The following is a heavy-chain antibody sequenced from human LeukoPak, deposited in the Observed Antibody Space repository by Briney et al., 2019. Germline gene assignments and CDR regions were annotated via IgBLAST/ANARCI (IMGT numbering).Heavy chain of an antibody. CDR2: IRSSSSYI. D-gene: IGHD4-17*01. CDR3: ARRDYGDYVEDYYYGMDV. V-gene: IGHV3-21*01. Sequence: GGSLRLSCAASGFTFSSYSMNWVRQAPGKGLEWASSIRSSSSYIYYADSVKGRFTISRDNAKNSLYLQMNSLRAEDTAVYYCARRDYGDYVEDYYYGMDVWGQGTTVTVSS. J-gene: IGHJ6*02. CDR1: GFTFSSYS.